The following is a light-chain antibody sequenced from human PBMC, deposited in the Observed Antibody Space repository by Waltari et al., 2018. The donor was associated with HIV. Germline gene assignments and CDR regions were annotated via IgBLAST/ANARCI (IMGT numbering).Light chain of an antibody. Sequence: QSVLTQPASVSGSPGQSITISCTGTTSDVGSCNLVSWYQQHQGKAPNLMIFEVTKRPSGVSNRFSGSKSGNTASLTISGLQAEDKADYYCCSYAGSSTFEVFGTGTKVTVL. V-gene: IGLV2-23*02. CDR2: EVT. J-gene: IGLJ1*01. CDR1: TSDVGSCNL. CDR3: CSYAGSSTFEV.